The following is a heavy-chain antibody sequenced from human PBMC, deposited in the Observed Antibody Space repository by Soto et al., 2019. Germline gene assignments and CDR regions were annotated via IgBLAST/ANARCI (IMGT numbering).Heavy chain of an antibody. J-gene: IGHJ4*02. CDR2: ISAYNGNT. V-gene: IGHV1-18*01. D-gene: IGHD3-3*01. CDR1: GYTFTSYG. CDR3: ARASGLWNYDFWSGLHYYFDY. Sequence: ASVKVSCKASGYTFTSYGISWVRQAPGQGLEWMGWISAYNGNTNYAQKLQGRVTMTTDTSTSTAYMELRSLRSDDTAVYYCARASGLWNYDFWSGLHYYFDYWGQGTLVTVSS.